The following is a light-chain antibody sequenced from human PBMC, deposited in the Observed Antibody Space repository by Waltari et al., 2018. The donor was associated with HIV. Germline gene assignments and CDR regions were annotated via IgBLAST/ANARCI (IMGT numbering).Light chain of an antibody. J-gene: IGLJ2*01. CDR3: CSYAGSSTLEV. V-gene: IGLV2-23*01. CDR2: EGS. Sequence: QSALTQPAPVSGSPGQSITISCNGTSSDVGSYNLVSWYQQHPGKAPKLMIYEGSKRPSGVSNRFSGSKSGNTASLTISGLQAEDEADYYCCSYAGSSTLEVFGGGTKLTVL. CDR1: SSDVGSYNL.